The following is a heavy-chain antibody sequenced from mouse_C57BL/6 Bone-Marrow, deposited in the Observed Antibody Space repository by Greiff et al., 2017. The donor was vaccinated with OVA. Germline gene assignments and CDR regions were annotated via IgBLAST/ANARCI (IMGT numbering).Heavy chain of an antibody. CDR2: ISNGGGST. J-gene: IGHJ1*03. V-gene: IGHV5-12*01. CDR1: GFTFSDYY. D-gene: IGHD1-1*01. Sequence: DVKLVESGGGLVQPGGSLKLSCAASGFTFSDYYMYWVRQTPEKRLEWVAYISNGGGSTYYPDTVKGRFTISRDNAKNTLYLQMSRLKSEDTAMYYCAREGGYYYGSSYYWYFDVWGTGTTVTVSS. CDR3: AREGGYYYGSSYYWYFDV.